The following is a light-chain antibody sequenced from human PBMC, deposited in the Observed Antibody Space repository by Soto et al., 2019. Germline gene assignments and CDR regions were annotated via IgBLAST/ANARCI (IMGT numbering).Light chain of an antibody. CDR2: EDT. J-gene: IGLJ1*01. V-gene: IGLV2-14*02. CDR1: SSDVGNYNL. CDR3: SSYTSSTTLYV. Sequence: QSALTQPASVSGSPGQSITTSCTGSSSDVGNYNLVSWYQQHPGKAPKLMIYEDTKWPSGVSNRFSGSKSGNTAYLTISGLQAEDEADYYCSSYTSSTTLYVFGTGTKVTVL.